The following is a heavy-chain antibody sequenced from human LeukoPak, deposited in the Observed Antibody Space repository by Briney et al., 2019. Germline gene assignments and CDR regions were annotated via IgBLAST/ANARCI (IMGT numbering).Heavy chain of an antibody. V-gene: IGHV4-59*08. CDR1: GGSISSYY. CDR2: IYYSGST. Sequence: PSETLSLTCTVSGGSISSYYWSWIRQPPGKGLEWIGYIYYSGSTNYNPSLKSRVTISVDTSKNQFSLKLSSVTAADTAVYYCARQLDYDYVRGSYRWGAFDIWGQGTMVTVSS. D-gene: IGHD3-16*02. CDR3: ARQLDYDYVRGSYRWGAFDI. J-gene: IGHJ3*02.